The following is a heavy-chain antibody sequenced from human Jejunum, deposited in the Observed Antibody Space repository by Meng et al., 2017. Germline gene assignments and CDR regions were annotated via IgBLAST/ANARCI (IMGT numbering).Heavy chain of an antibody. CDR2: VYYSGHT. Sequence: QGQLQGPGPGLVGPSETLSLPCTVSGDSVSSDNYYWSWIRQPPGQGLEWIGYVYYSGHTDYNPSLKRRVTISIDKSTNQFSLRLSSVTAADTAVYYCARVILYSGSYYFDFWGQGTLVTVSS. D-gene: IGHD1-26*01. CDR1: GDSVSSDNYY. J-gene: IGHJ4*02. CDR3: ARVILYSGSYYFDF. V-gene: IGHV4-61*01.